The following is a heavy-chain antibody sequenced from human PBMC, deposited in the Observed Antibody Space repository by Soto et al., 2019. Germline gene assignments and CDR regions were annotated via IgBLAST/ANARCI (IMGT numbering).Heavy chain of an antibody. CDR3: AIRIVPSFSSGMDV. D-gene: IGHD2-2*01. V-gene: IGHV1-18*01. CDR2: SSHYRGNT. CDR1: GYTFINYG. Sequence: QVQLVQSGAEVKKPGASVKVSCKASGYTFINYGISWVRQAPGQGLEWMGWSSHYRGNTNYAQKFQGRVTMTSDTSTTTAYMALRSLRSDDTGVYYCAIRIVPSFSSGMDVWGQVATVTVSS. J-gene: IGHJ6*02.